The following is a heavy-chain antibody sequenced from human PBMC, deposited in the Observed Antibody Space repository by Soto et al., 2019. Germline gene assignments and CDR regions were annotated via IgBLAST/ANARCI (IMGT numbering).Heavy chain of an antibody. Sequence: SSETLSLTCAVYGGSFSGYYWSWIRQPPGKGLEWIGEINHSGSTNYNPSLESRVAISLDTSKNQFSLRLRSVTAADTAVYYCARVRTEYAGLDHWGQGTLVTVS. V-gene: IGHV4-34*01. CDR1: GGSFSGYY. CDR2: INHSGST. D-gene: IGHD2-2*01. J-gene: IGHJ4*02. CDR3: ARVRTEYAGLDH.